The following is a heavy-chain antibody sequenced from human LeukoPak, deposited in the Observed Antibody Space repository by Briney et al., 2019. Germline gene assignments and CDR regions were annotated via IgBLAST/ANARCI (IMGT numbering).Heavy chain of an antibody. Sequence: QTGGSLRLSCAASGFTFSSYAMSWVRQAPGKGLEWVSAISGSGGSTYCADSVKGWFTISRDNSKNTLYLQMNSLRAEDTAVYYCAKGEEGSTSLYGMDVWGKGTTVTVSS. D-gene: IGHD2-2*01. CDR3: AKGEEGSTSLYGMDV. J-gene: IGHJ6*04. CDR1: GFTFSSYA. V-gene: IGHV3-23*01. CDR2: ISGSGGST.